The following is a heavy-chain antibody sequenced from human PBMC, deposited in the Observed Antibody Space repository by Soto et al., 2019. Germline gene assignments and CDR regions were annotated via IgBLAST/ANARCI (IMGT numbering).Heavy chain of an antibody. Sequence: GGSLRLCWAAAGFTCSGYVMRWVRQAPGKGLEWVSVISGSGGSTYYADSVKGRFTISRDNSKNTLYLQMNSLRAEDTAVYYCAPQKGWFQSFDYWGQGTLVTVSS. CDR1: GFTCSGYV. J-gene: IGHJ4*02. CDR3: APQKGWFQSFDY. V-gene: IGHV3-23*01. CDR2: ISGSGGST. D-gene: IGHD2-15*01.